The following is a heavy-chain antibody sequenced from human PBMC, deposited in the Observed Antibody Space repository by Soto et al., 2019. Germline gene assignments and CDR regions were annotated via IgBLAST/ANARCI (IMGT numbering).Heavy chain of an antibody. CDR1: GGSISSSNW. J-gene: IGHJ5*02. CDR3: ASFSRGSVGSSDWFDP. CDR2: IYHSGST. Sequence: TSETLSLTCAVSGGSISSSNWWSWVRQPPGKGLEWIGEIYHSGSTNYNPSLKSRVTISVDKSKNQFSLKLSSVTAADTAVYYCASFSRGSVGSSDWFDPWGQGTLVTVS. D-gene: IGHD6-6*01. V-gene: IGHV4-4*02.